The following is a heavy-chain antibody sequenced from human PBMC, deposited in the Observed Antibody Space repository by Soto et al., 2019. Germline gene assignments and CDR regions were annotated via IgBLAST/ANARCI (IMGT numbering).Heavy chain of an antibody. V-gene: IGHV1-2*02. CDR2: INPNSGGT. CDR1: GYTFTTYF. Sequence: ASVKVSCKASGYTFTTYFMHWVRQAPGHGLEWMGWINPNSGGTNYAQKFQGRVTLTSDTSISTAYVELSGLTSDDTAVYYCARDTGCYSEPFDYWGQGTLVTVSS. D-gene: IGHD4-4*01. CDR3: ARDTGCYSEPFDY. J-gene: IGHJ4*02.